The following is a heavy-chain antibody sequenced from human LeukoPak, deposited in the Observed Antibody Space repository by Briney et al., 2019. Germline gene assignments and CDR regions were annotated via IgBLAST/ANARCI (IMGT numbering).Heavy chain of an antibody. CDR1: GYTFATYG. D-gene: IGHD1-26*01. Sequence: GASVKVSCKASGYTFATYGISWVRQAPGQGLEWMGWISAYNGNTNYAQKLQGRVTMTTDTSTSTAYMELRSLRSDDTAVYYCARAYSGSYWDYYYYYYMDVWGKGTTVTVSS. CDR3: ARAYSGSYWDYYYYYYMDV. J-gene: IGHJ6*03. CDR2: ISAYNGNT. V-gene: IGHV1-18*01.